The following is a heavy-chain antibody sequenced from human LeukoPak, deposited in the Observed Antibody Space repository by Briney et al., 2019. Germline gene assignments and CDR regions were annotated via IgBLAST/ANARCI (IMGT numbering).Heavy chain of an antibody. CDR1: DDSIRDYY. Sequence: SETLSLTCSVSDDSIRDYYWCWIRQPPGRGLEWIGYTRYGGTASQNPSLKSRVTMSVDTSKNRLSLRLTSVTAADTAVYYCARGSGIHAWNLQHWGQGTLVTVSS. CDR3: ARGSGIHAWNLQH. D-gene: IGHD1-1*01. V-gene: IGHV4-59*01. J-gene: IGHJ1*01. CDR2: TRYGGTA.